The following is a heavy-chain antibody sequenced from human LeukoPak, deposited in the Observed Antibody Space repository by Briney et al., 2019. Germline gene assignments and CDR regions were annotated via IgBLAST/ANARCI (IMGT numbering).Heavy chain of an antibody. J-gene: IGHJ4*02. D-gene: IGHD7-27*01. CDR3: ARPRANWGFWRGPFDY. V-gene: IGHV1-69*05. Sequence: SVKVSCKASGGTFSSYAISWVRQAPGRGLEWMGRIIPIFGTANYAQKFQGRVTITTDESTSTAYMELSSLRSEDTAVYYCARPRANWGFWRGPFDYWGQGTLVTVSS. CDR1: GGTFSSYA. CDR2: IIPIFGTA.